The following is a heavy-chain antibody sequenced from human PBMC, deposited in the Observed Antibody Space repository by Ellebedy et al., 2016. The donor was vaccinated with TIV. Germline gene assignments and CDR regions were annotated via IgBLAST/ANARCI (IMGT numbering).Heavy chain of an antibody. Sequence: ASVKVSCXASGYTFTSYYMHWVRQALGQGLEWMGIINPSGGSTSYAQKFQGRVTVTRDTSTSTVYMELSSLRSEDTAVYYCARDSMVRGVISYYYGMDVWGQGTTVTVSS. D-gene: IGHD3-10*01. CDR3: ARDSMVRGVISYYYGMDV. J-gene: IGHJ6*02. V-gene: IGHV1-46*01. CDR1: GYTFTSYY. CDR2: INPSGGST.